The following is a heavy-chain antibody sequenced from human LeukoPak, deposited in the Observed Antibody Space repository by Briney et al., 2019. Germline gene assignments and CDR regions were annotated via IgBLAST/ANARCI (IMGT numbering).Heavy chain of an antibody. V-gene: IGHV4-39*07. J-gene: IGHJ4*02. CDR1: GGSISSSSYY. D-gene: IGHD3-10*01. CDR3: AREGGYYGSGSEGRTFDY. Sequence: SETLSLTCTVSGGSISSSSYYWGWIRQPPGKGLEWIGSIYYSGSTYYNPSLKSRVTISVDTSKNQFSLKLSSVTAADTAVYYCAREGGYYGSGSEGRTFDYWGQGTLVTVSS. CDR2: IYYSGST.